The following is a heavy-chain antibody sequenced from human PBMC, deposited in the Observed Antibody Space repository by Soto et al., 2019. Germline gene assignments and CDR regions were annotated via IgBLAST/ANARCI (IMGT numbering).Heavy chain of an antibody. CDR2: IYWDDDK. J-gene: IGHJ3*02. CDR3: AHSLYSYDTGGDAFDI. D-gene: IGHD3-22*01. CDR1: GFSLSTSGVG. Sequence: QITLKESGPTLVKPTQTLTLTCTFSGFSLSTSGVGVGWIRQPPGKALEWLALIYWDDDKRYSPSLKSRLTITKDNSKNQVVLTMTSMDPVDTATYYCAHSLYSYDTGGDAFDIWGQGTMVTVSS. V-gene: IGHV2-5*02.